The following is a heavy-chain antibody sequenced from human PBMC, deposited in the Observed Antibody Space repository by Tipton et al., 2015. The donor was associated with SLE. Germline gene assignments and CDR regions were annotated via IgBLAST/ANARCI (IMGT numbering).Heavy chain of an antibody. D-gene: IGHD7-27*01. J-gene: IGHJ3*02. V-gene: IGHV4-4*07. CDR2: INSSWST. Sequence: TLSLTCTVSGGSFSSYDWSWIRQPAGKGLEWIGRINSSWSTNYNPSLKSRVTISVDTSKNQFSLKLSSVTAADTAVYYCASGPLGWPNRKGAFDIWGRGTMVTISS. CDR1: GGSFSSYD. CDR3: ASGPLGWPNRKGAFDI.